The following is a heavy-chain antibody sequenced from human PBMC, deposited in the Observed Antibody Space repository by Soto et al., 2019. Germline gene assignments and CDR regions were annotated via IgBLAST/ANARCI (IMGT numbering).Heavy chain of an antibody. D-gene: IGHD6-13*01. CDR3: ASLFSSSPEGDAFDI. J-gene: IGHJ3*02. CDR2: INPNSGGT. V-gene: IGHV1-2*04. CDR1: GYTFTGYY. Sequence: ASVKVSCKASGYTFTGYYMHWVRQAPGQGLEWMGWINPNSGGTNYAQKFQGWVTMTRDTSISTAYMELSRLRSDDTAVYYCASLFSSSPEGDAFDIWGQGTMVTVSS.